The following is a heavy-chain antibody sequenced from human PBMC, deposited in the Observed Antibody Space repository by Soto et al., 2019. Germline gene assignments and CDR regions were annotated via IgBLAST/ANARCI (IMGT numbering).Heavy chain of an antibody. J-gene: IGHJ3*02. CDR2: INPNSGGT. D-gene: IGHD3-3*01. CDR3: ARNSITIFGVVDFRGAFDI. Sequence: GASVKVSCKASGYTFTGYYMHWVRQAPGQGLEWMGWINPNSGGTNYAQQFQGWVTMTRDTSISTAYMELSRLRSDDTAVYYCARNSITIFGVVDFRGAFDIWGQGTMVTVSS. CDR1: GYTFTGYY. V-gene: IGHV1-2*04.